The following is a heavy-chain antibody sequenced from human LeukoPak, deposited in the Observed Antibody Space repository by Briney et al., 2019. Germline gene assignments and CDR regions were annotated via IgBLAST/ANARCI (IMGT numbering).Heavy chain of an antibody. CDR1: GFTFSIYW. Sequence: GGSLRLSCAASGFTFSIYWMSWVRQAPGKGLEWVANINQDGSEKYYVDSVEGRFTISKDNAKNSLYLQMNSLRAEDTAVYYCAKAPVTTCRGAYCYPFDYWGQGTLVTVSS. J-gene: IGHJ4*02. CDR3: AKAPVTTCRGAYCYPFDY. CDR2: INQDGSEK. D-gene: IGHD2-21*01. V-gene: IGHV3-7*01.